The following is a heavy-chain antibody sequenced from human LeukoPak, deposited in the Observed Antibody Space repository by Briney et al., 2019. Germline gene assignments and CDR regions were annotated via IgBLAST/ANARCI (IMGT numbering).Heavy chain of an antibody. Sequence: SETLSLTCTVSGGSISSSSYYWGWIRQPPGKGLEWIGSIYYSGSTYYNPSLKSRVTISVDTSKNQFSLKLSSVTAADTAVYYCASRSYCGGDCYSIGRGYYFDYWGQGTLVTVSS. J-gene: IGHJ4*02. CDR2: IYYSGST. CDR1: GGSISSSSYY. D-gene: IGHD2-21*02. V-gene: IGHV4-39*01. CDR3: ASRSYCGGDCYSIGRGYYFDY.